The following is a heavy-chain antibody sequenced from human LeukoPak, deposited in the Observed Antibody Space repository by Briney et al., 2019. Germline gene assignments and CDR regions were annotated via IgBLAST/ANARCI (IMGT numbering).Heavy chain of an antibody. CDR1: GYTFTAYY. Sequence: GASVKVSCKASGYTFTAYYLQWVRLARGQGREGMGWINPKSGGTEYAKRFQGRVTMTRDTSISTAYMELSRLRSDDTAVYYYARDHCTANSCYEDYYNGLDVWGQGPTVTVSS. J-gene: IGHJ6*02. V-gene: IGHV1-2*02. D-gene: IGHD2-8*02. CDR3: ARDHCTANSCYEDYYNGLDV. CDR2: INPKSGGT.